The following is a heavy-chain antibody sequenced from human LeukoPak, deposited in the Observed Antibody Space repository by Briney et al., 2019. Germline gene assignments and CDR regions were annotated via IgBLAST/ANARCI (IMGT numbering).Heavy chain of an antibody. CDR2: ISGSGGST. Sequence: GGSLRLSCAASGFTFANYAMSWVRQAPGKGLEWVSAISGSGGSTYYADSVKGRFTISRDNSKNTLYLQMNSLRAEDTAVYYCAKLSGVAATLVYFDYWGQGTLVTVSS. CDR3: AKLSGVAATLVYFDY. CDR1: GFTFANYA. D-gene: IGHD2-15*01. V-gene: IGHV3-23*01. J-gene: IGHJ4*02.